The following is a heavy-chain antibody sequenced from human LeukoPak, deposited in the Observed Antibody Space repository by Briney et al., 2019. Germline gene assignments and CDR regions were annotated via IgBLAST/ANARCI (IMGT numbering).Heavy chain of an antibody. Sequence: SETLSLTCTVSGGSISSGGYYWSWIRQHPGKGLEWIGYIYYSGSTYYNPSLKSRVTISVDTSKNQFSLKLSSVTAADTAVYYCAREAFGTSYNWFDPWGQGTLVTVPS. J-gene: IGHJ5*02. CDR1: GGSISSGGYY. V-gene: IGHV4-31*03. CDR2: IYYSGST. D-gene: IGHD3-3*01. CDR3: AREAFGTSYNWFDP.